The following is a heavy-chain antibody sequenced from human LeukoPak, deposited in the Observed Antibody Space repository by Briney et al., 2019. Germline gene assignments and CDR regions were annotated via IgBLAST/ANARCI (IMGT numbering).Heavy chain of an antibody. D-gene: IGHD6-13*01. J-gene: IGHJ4*02. Sequence: PGRSLRLSCAASGFTFSSYAMHWVRQAPGEGLEWVAVISYDGSNKYYADSVKGRFTISRDNSKNTLYLQMNSLRAEDTAVYYCARGPYSRVDYWGQGTLVTVSS. CDR1: GFTFSSYA. V-gene: IGHV3-30*04. CDR3: ARGPYSRVDY. CDR2: ISYDGSNK.